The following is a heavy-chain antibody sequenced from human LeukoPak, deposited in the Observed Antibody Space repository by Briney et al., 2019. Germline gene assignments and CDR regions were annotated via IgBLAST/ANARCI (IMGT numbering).Heavy chain of an antibody. J-gene: IGHJ4*02. Sequence: SETLSLTCAVYGGSFSGYYWSWIRQPPGKGLEWIGEINHSGSTNYNPSLKSRVTISVGTSKNQFSLKLSSVTAADTAVYYCARGSRVVVPAAPVWKYWGQGTLVTVYS. CDR2: INHSGST. D-gene: IGHD2-2*01. CDR3: ARGSRVVVPAAPVWKY. V-gene: IGHV4-34*01. CDR1: GGSFSGYY.